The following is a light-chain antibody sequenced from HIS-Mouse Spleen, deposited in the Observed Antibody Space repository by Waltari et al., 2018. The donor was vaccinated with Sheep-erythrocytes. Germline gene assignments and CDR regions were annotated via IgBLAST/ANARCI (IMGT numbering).Light chain of an antibody. CDR3: CSYAGSYTYV. Sequence: QSALTQPRSVSGSPGRSVTIPCPGTSSDVGGYNHVSWYQQHPGKAPKLMIYDVSKRPSGVPDRFSGSKSGNTASLTISGLQAEDEADYYCCSYAGSYTYVFGTGTKVTVL. J-gene: IGLJ1*01. CDR1: SSDVGGYNH. V-gene: IGLV2-11*01. CDR2: DVS.